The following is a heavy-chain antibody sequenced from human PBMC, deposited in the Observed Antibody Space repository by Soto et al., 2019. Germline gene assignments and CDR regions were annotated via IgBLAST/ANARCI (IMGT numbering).Heavy chain of an antibody. CDR1: GYTFTNYG. J-gene: IGHJ6*02. D-gene: IGHD3-9*01. CDR3: ARGGGYYDILTGYYNEGHYYYGMDV. V-gene: IGHV1-18*01. CDR2: ISAYNGNT. Sequence: QVQLVQSGAEVKKPGASVKVSCKASGYTFTNYGISWVRQAPGQGLEWMGWISAYNGNTNYAQKLQGRVTMTTDTSTSTAYMELRSLRSDDTAVYYCARGGGYYDILTGYYNEGHYYYGMDVWGQGTTVTVSS.